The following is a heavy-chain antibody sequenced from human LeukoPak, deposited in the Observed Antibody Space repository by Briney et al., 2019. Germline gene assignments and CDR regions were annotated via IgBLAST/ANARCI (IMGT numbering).Heavy chain of an antibody. V-gene: IGHV3-11*04. D-gene: IGHD6-13*01. J-gene: IGHJ4*02. Sequence: GGSLRLSCAASGFTFSDYYMSWIRQAPGKGLEWVSYISHSGSNMYHADSVKGRFTISRDNAKSSLHLQMNSLRAEDTAVYYCARDGIAAAFDYWGQGTLVTVSS. CDR2: ISHSGSNM. CDR3: ARDGIAAAFDY. CDR1: GFTFSDYY.